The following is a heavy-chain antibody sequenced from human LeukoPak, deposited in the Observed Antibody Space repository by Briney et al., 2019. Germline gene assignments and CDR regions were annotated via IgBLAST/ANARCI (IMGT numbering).Heavy chain of an antibody. D-gene: IGHD3-10*01. CDR2: IYTSGST. V-gene: IGHV4-4*07. CDR1: GGSTSSYY. J-gene: IGHJ4*02. CDR3: VREGSSSRFVDY. Sequence: SETLSLTCTVSGGSTSSYYWSWIRQPAGKGLEWIGRIYTSGSTNYNPSLKSRVTMSVDTSKNQFSLKMSSVTAADTALYYCVREGSSSRFVDYWGQGTLVTVSS.